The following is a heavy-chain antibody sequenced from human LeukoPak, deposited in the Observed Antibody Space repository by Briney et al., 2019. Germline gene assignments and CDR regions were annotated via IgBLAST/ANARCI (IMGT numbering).Heavy chain of an antibody. CDR2: ISSSTSTT. Sequence: GGSLRLSCAASGFTFSNAWMGRVRQAPGKGLEWVSYISSSTSTTYYADSVKGRFTISRDNAKNSLYLQMNSLRAEDTAVYYCARLSSHYDFWSGSPAYWGQGTLVTVSS. V-gene: IGHV3-48*01. CDR1: GFTFSNAW. D-gene: IGHD3-3*01. J-gene: IGHJ4*02. CDR3: ARLSSHYDFWSGSPAY.